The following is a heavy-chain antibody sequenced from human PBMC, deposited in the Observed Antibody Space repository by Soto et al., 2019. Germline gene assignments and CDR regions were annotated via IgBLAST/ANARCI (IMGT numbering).Heavy chain of an antibody. D-gene: IGHD2-15*01. Sequence: GGSLRLSCAASGFTFSSYGMHWVRQAPGKGLEWVAVIWYDGSNKYYADSVKGRFTISRDNSKNTLYLQMNSLRAEDTAVYYCARGLYPFVVVAAKDYWGQGTLVTVSS. V-gene: IGHV3-33*01. CDR3: ARGLYPFVVVAAKDY. CDR1: GFTFSSYG. J-gene: IGHJ4*02. CDR2: IWYDGSNK.